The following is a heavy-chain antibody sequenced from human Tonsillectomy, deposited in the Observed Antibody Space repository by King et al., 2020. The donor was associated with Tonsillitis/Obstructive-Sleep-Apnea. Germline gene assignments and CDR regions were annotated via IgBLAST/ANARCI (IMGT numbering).Heavy chain of an antibody. D-gene: IGHD1-14*01. J-gene: IGHJ4*02. CDR2: INPSSGVT. Sequence: QLVQSGAEVKTPGASVKVSCKASGYTFTKYYIHWVRQARGQGLEWMGIINPSSGVTTYAQKFQGRVTMTSDTSASTVYLELSRLRSKDTAVYHCARDDVVGRYIDSWGQGTLVTVSS. V-gene: IGHV1-46*01. CDR1: GYTFTKYY. CDR3: ARDDVVGRYIDS.